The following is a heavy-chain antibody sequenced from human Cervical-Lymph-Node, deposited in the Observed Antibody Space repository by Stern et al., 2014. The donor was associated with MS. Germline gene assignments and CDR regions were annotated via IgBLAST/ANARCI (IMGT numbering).Heavy chain of an antibody. CDR3: ARSVAARPFDY. V-gene: IGHV1-69*01. CDR2: IIPIFGTA. CDR1: GGTFSSYA. D-gene: IGHD6-6*01. J-gene: IGHJ4*02. Sequence: VQLVESGAEVKKPGSSGKVSCKASGGTFSSYAISWVRQAPGQGLEWMGGIIPIFGTANYAQKFQGRVTITADESTSTAYMELSSLRSEDTAVYYCARSVAARPFDYWGQGTLVTVSS.